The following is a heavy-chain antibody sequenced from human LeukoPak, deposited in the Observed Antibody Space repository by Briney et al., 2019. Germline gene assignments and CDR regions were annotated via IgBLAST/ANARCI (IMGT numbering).Heavy chain of an antibody. V-gene: IGHV4-39*01. D-gene: IGHD3-16*01. CDR3: ARLFWSYGLFDY. J-gene: IGHJ4*02. Sequence: SETLYLTCTVSGGSISSSSYYWGWIRQPPGKGLEWIGSIYYSGSTYYNPSFKSRVTISVDTSKNQFSLKLSSVTAADTAVYYCARLFWSYGLFDYWGQGALVTVSS. CDR2: IYYSGST. CDR1: GGSISSSSYY.